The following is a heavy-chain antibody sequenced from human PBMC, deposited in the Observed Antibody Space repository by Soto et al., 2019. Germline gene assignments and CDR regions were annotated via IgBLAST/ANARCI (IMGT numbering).Heavy chain of an antibody. Sequence: EVQLVESGGDLVQPGGSLRLSCGASGFTFSSYDFHWVRQATGKGLEWVSGIGTAGDTYYAGSVKGRFIMSRENDKNSLYLQMNSLRAGDTAVYYCTRGADGFDYWGQGTVVTVSS. CDR1: GFTFSSYD. CDR3: TRGADGFDY. V-gene: IGHV3-13*01. D-gene: IGHD3-16*01. J-gene: IGHJ4*02. CDR2: IGTAGDT.